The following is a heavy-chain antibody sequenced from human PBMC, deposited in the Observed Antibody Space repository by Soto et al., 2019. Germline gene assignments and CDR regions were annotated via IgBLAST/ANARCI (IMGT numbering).Heavy chain of an antibody. CDR2: AYYSGDT. CDR1: GGSISRYY. CDR3: ARDRSTYGGGGTGEVKENWFDP. V-gene: IGHV4-59*01. J-gene: IGHJ5*02. D-gene: IGHD2-8*01. Sequence: ETLSLTCSVSGGSISRYYWSWIRQPPGKGLEWIGYAYYSGDTGYNPSLQSRVTMAVDTSKNQVSLKLTPVTAADTAVYYCARDRSTYGGGGTGEVKENWFDPWGQGALVTVSS.